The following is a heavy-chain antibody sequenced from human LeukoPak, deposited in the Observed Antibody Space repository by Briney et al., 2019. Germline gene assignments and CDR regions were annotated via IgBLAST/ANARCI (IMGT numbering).Heavy chain of an antibody. J-gene: IGHJ5*02. Sequence: KPSETLSLTCTVSGGSISSSSYYWGWIRQPPGKGLEWIGSIYYSGSTYYNPSLKSRVTISVDTSKNQFSLKLSSVTAADTAVYYCAREGDGGNYQGTNNWFDPWGQGALVTVSS. CDR1: GGSISSSSYY. V-gene: IGHV4-39*02. CDR2: IYYSGST. CDR3: AREGDGGNYQGTNNWFDP. D-gene: IGHD4-4*01.